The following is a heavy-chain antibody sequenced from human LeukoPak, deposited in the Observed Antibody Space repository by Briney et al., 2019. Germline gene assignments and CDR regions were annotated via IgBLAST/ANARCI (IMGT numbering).Heavy chain of an antibody. Sequence: PGGSLRLSCAASGFTFSSYSMNWVRQAPGKGLEWVSSISSSSSYIYYADSVKGRFTISRDNAKNSLYLQMNSLRAEDTAVYYCAKYGQYGGPVTAFDIWGQGTMVTVSS. J-gene: IGHJ3*02. CDR2: ISSSSSYI. D-gene: IGHD4-11*01. CDR3: AKYGQYGGPVTAFDI. V-gene: IGHV3-21*01. CDR1: GFTFSSYS.